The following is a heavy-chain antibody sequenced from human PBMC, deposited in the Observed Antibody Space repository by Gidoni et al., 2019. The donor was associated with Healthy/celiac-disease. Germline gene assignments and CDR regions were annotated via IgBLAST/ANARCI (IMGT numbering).Heavy chain of an antibody. D-gene: IGHD5-12*01. Sequence: EVQLVESGGGLVQPGGSLRLSCAASGFTVSSYWMSWVRQAPGKGLEWVANIKQDGSEKYYVDSVKGRFTISRDNAKNSLYLQMNSLRAEDTAVYYCARPPRGYSGYDPLDYWGQGTLVTVSS. CDR1: GFTVSSYW. CDR3: ARPPRGYSGYDPLDY. CDR2: IKQDGSEK. V-gene: IGHV3-7*01. J-gene: IGHJ4*02.